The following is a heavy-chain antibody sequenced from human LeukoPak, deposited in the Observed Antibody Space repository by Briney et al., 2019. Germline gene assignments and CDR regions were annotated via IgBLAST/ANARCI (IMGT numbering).Heavy chain of an antibody. J-gene: IGHJ4*02. CDR1: GGSISSYY. D-gene: IGHD3-10*01. CDR3: AREDYYGSGSIDY. CDR2: INHSGST. V-gene: IGHV4-34*01. Sequence: PSETLSLTCTVSGGSISSYYWSWIRQPPGKGLEWIGEINHSGSTNYNPSLKSRVTISVDTSKNQFSLKLSSVTAADTAVYYCAREDYYGSGSIDYWGQGTLVTVSS.